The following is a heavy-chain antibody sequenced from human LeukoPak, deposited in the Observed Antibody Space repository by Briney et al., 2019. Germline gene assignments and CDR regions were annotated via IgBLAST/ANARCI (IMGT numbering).Heavy chain of an antibody. J-gene: IGHJ6*03. CDR3: TSRYFDSFRYMDV. D-gene: IGHD3-9*01. CDR2: IRSKANSYAT. Sequence: QAGGSLRLSCAASGFTFSGSAMHWVRQASGKGLEWVGRIRSKANSYATAYAASVKGRFTISRDDSKNTAYLQMNSLKTEDTAVYYCTSRYFDSFRYMDVWGEGTTVTVSS. CDR1: GFTFSGSA. V-gene: IGHV3-73*01.